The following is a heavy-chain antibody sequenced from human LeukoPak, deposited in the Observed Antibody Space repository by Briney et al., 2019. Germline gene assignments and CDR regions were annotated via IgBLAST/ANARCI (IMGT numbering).Heavy chain of an antibody. CDR2: MYYSGST. Sequence: SETLSLTCTVSGGSISTYYWRWIRQPPGKGLEWIGYMYYSGSTNYNPSLKSRVTISVDTSKNQFSLKLSSVTAADTAVYYCATGKRAGPDDWGQGTLVTVSS. CDR3: ATGKRAGPDD. D-gene: IGHD6-19*01. CDR1: GGSISTYY. J-gene: IGHJ4*02. V-gene: IGHV4-59*08.